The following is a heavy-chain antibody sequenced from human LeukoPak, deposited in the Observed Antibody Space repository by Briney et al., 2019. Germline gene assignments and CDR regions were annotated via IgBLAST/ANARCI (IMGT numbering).Heavy chain of an antibody. CDR1: GDSVSSDSYY. J-gene: IGHJ4*02. CDR2: IHTSGST. CDR3: ARDRGVTTGYPFFFDY. V-gene: IGHV4-61*01. D-gene: IGHD4-17*01. Sequence: PSETLSLTCTVSGDSVSSDSYYWIWIRQPPGKGLEWIGRIHTSGSTKYNPSLKSRVTMSVDMSKNQIALNLTSVTAADTAVYFCARDRGVTTGYPFFFDYWGQGILVTVSS.